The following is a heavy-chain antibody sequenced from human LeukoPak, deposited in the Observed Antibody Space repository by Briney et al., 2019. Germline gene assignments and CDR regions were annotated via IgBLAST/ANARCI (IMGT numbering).Heavy chain of an antibody. CDR2: ISSSGSTI. J-gene: IGHJ6*03. CDR1: GFTFSDYY. D-gene: IGHD2-15*01. Sequence: GGSLRLSCAASGFTFSDYYMSWIRQAPGKGLEWVSYISSSGSTIYYADSVKGRFTISRDNAKNSLYLQMNSLRAEDTAVYYCARELGWSYYYYMDVWGKGTTVTVSS. CDR3: ARELGWSYYYYMDV. V-gene: IGHV3-11*01.